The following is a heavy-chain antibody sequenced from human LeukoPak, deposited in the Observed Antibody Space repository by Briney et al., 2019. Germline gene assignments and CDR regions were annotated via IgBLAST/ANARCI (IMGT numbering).Heavy chain of an antibody. CDR3: ARRAIFGVVMTYYYYMDV. D-gene: IGHD3-3*01. CDR1: GGSFSGYY. V-gene: IGHV4-34*01. CDR2: INHSGST. J-gene: IGHJ6*03. Sequence: SETLSLTCAVYGGSFSGYYWSWIRQPPGKGLEWIGEINHSGSTNYNPSLKSRVTISVDTSKNQFSLKLSSVTPADTAVYYCARRAIFGVVMTYYYYMDVWGKGTTVTVSS.